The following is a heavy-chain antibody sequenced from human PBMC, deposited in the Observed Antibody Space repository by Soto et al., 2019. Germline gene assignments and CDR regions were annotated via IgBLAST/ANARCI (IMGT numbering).Heavy chain of an antibody. CDR3: SRCGGSLTWGY. V-gene: IGHV3-53*01. D-gene: IGHD3-16*01. Sequence: EVQLVESGGGLIPPGGSLRLSCAASGFLVNSAYMTWVRQAPGKGLEWLSMINSDGSTLYAESVKGRFTISRDNSKNRLDLQMNSLRAVDPSMYYCSRCGGSLTWGYWGQGTLAIVTS. CDR1: GFLVNSAY. J-gene: IGHJ4*02. CDR2: INSDGST.